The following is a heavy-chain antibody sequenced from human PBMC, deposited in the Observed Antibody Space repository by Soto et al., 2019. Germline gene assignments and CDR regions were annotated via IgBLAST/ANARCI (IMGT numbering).Heavy chain of an antibody. V-gene: IGHV4-4*02. CDR1: GGSISSSNW. CDR3: ARALGGYTYGYFDY. D-gene: IGHD5-18*01. J-gene: IGHJ4*02. CDR2: IYHSGST. Sequence: SETLSLTCAVSGGSISSSNWWSWVRQPPGKGLEWIGEIYHSGSTNYNPSLKSRVTISRDSAKNSLYLQMSSLRAEDTALYYCARALGGYTYGYFDYWGQGTLVTVSS.